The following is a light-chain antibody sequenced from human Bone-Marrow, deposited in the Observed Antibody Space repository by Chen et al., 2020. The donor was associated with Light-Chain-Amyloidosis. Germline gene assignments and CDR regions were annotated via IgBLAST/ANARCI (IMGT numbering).Light chain of an antibody. Sequence: SYELTQPPSVPVSPGQTARITCSGDDLPTKYAYGYQQKPGQAPVLVIHRDTERPSGISERFSGSSSGTTATLTISGVQAEDEADYHCQSADSSGTYEVIFGGGTKLTVL. CDR2: RDT. V-gene: IGLV3-25*03. J-gene: IGLJ2*01. CDR1: DLPTKY. CDR3: QSADSSGTYEVI.